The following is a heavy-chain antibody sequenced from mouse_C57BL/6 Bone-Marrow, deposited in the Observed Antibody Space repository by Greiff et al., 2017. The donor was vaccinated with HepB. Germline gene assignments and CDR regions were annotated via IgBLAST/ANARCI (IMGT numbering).Heavy chain of an antibody. D-gene: IGHD6-1*01. CDR1: GFTFSSYA. J-gene: IGHJ3*01. CDR2: ISDGGSYT. CDR3: ARESSSFAY. V-gene: IGHV5-4*01. Sequence: EVQVVESGGGLVKPGGSLKLSCAASGFTFSSYAMSWVRQTPEKRLEWVATISDGGSYTYYPDNVKGRFTISRDNAKNNLYLQMSHLKSEDTAMYYCARESSSFAYWGQGTLVTVSA.